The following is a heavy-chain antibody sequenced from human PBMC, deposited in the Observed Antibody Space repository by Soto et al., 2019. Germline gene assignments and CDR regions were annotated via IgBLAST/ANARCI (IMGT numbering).Heavy chain of an antibody. CDR2: ISAYNGNT. CDR3: ARGGQCSGGSCYSYYGMDV. V-gene: IGHV1-18*01. D-gene: IGHD2-15*01. CDR1: GYTFTSYG. J-gene: IGHJ6*02. Sequence: ASVKVSCKASGYTFTSYGISWVRQAPGQGLEWMGWISAYNGNTNYAQKLQGRVTMTTDTSTSTAYTELRSLRSDDTAVYYCARGGQCSGGSCYSYYGMDVWGQGTTVTVSS.